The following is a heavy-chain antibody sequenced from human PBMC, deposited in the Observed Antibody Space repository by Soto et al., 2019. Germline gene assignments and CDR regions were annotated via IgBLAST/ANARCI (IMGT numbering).Heavy chain of an antibody. CDR1: GGSFSGYY. CDR3: ARERIAAALWIDY. V-gene: IGHV4-34*01. CDR2: INHSGST. J-gene: IGHJ4*02. D-gene: IGHD6-13*01. Sequence: SETLSLTCAVYGGSFSGYYWSWIRQPPGKGLEWIGEINHSGSTNYNPSLKSRVTISVGTSKNQFSLKLSSVTAADTAVYYCARERIAAALWIDYWGQGTLVTVSS.